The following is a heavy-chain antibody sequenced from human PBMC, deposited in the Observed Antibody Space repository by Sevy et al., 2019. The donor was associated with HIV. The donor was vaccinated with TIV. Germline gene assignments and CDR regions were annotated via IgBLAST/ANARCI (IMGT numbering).Heavy chain of an antibody. V-gene: IGHV3-23*01. J-gene: IGHJ4*02. CDR2: ISGSGYAT. CDR3: AYVRVTDFGVVVTFDS. D-gene: IGHD3-3*01. Sequence: GGSLRLSCAASGFTFDSYAMHWVRQVAGKGLEWVSTISGSGYATYYADSVKGRFIISRDTSRNTLYLQMNSLRVEDSAVYFCAYVRVTDFGVVVTFDSWGQGTLVTVCS. CDR1: GFTFDSYA.